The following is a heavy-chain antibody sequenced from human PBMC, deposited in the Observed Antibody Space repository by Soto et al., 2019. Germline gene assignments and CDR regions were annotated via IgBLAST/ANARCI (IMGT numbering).Heavy chain of an antibody. D-gene: IGHD3-9*01. V-gene: IGHV4-34*01. CDR1: GGSFSGYY. CDR3: ARGPPRLVGHGRNSGYQFDY. CDR2: INHSGST. Sequence: SETLSLTCAVYGGSFSGYYWSWIRQPPGKGLEWIGEINHSGSTNYNPSLKSRVTISVDTSKNQFSLKLSSVTAADTAVYYCARGPPRLVGHGRNSGYQFDYWGQGTLVTVSS. J-gene: IGHJ4*02.